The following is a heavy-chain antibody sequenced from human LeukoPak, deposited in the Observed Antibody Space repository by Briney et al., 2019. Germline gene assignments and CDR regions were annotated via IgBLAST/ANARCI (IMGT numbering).Heavy chain of an antibody. V-gene: IGHV3-30*18. CDR1: GFIFSSYG. CDR3: AKAGVAAAGWGFDY. J-gene: IGHJ4*02. D-gene: IGHD6-13*01. CDR2: ISYDGSNK. Sequence: GGSLRLSCAASGFIFSSYGMHWVRQAPGKGLEWVAVISYDGSNKYYADSVKGRFTIPRDNSKNTLYLQMNSLRAEDTAVYYCAKAGVAAAGWGFDYWGQGTLVTVSS.